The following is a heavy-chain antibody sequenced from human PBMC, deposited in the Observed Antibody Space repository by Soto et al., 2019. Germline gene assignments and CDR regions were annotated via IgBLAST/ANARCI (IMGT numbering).Heavy chain of an antibody. V-gene: IGHV3-23*01. J-gene: IGHJ6*02. CDR2: IGGSGGNT. CDR3: ARVVRYFDTPYGMDV. D-gene: IGHD3-9*01. Sequence: EVRLLESGEGLVQPGGSLKLSCAASGFTFSSYAMSWVRQAPGKGLEWVSSIGGSGGNTYYADSVKGRFTISRDNSKNTLFLQMNRLSAEDTAEYYCARVVRYFDTPYGMDVWGHGTTVTVSS. CDR1: GFTFSSYA.